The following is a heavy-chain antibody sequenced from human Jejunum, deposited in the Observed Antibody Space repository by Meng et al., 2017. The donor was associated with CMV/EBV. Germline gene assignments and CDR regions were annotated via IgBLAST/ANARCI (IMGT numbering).Heavy chain of an antibody. CDR1: TFTDSF. D-gene: IGHD2-2*02. CDR2: INVNSGET. J-gene: IGHJ4*02. Sequence: TFTDSFLHWGRQAPGQGLEWVGLINVNSGETSSAQNLQGRVTMTRDTSISTVYMDLSRLRSDDTALYYCVREGYFCSSSSCYKSFDYWGQGTLVTVSS. V-gene: IGHV1-2*02. CDR3: VREGYFCSSSSCYKSFDY.